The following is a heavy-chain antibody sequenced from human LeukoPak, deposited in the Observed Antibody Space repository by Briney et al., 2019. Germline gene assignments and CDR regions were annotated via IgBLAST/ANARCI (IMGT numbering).Heavy chain of an antibody. Sequence: GASVKVSCKASGGTFISYAISWVRQAPGQGLEWMGGIIPIFGTANYAQKFQGRVTITADESTSTAYMELSSLRSEDTAVYYCARVASSSYYYYYYMDVWGKGTTVTVSS. CDR3: ARVASSSYYYYYYMDV. CDR1: GGTFISYA. J-gene: IGHJ6*03. V-gene: IGHV1-69*13. CDR2: IIPIFGTA. D-gene: IGHD6-6*01.